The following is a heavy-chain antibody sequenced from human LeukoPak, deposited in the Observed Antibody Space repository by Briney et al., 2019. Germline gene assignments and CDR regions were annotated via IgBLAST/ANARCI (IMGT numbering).Heavy chain of an antibody. CDR3: ARVNINNWHSCDY. Sequence: SETLSLTCTVSGDSIINDNSYWGWVRQPPGKGLEWIGGIFHSGNTYYNPSLGSRVSISIDTSKNQFSLKLNSMTAADTAVYYCARVNINNWHSCDYWGQGTLVTVSS. V-gene: IGHV4-39*01. CDR1: GDSIINDNSY. CDR2: IFHSGNT. J-gene: IGHJ4*02. D-gene: IGHD1-1*01.